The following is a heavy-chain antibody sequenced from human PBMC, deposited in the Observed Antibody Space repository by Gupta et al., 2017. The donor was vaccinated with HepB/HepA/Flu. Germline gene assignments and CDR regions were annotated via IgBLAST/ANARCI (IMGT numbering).Heavy chain of an antibody. D-gene: IGHD3/OR15-3a*01. V-gene: IGHV2-5*02. CDR2: IYWDDDK. CDR3: AHLGHNPEQPKEFDY. CDR1: GFSLSTSGVG. J-gene: IGHJ4*02. Sequence: QITLKESGPTLVKPTQTLTLTCTFSGFSLSTSGVGVGWIRQPPGKALEWLALIYWDDDKRYSPSLKSRLTITKDTSKNQVVLTMTNMDPVDTATYYCAHLGHNPEQPKEFDYWGQGTLVTVSS.